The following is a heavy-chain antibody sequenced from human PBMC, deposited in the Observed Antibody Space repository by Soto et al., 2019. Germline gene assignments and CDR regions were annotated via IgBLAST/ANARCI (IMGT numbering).Heavy chain of an antibody. J-gene: IGHJ5*02. Sequence: DVQILESGGGLVEPGGSLRLSCAASGFSVSTYGVTWVRQGPGKGLEWVSGVSGGSGATHYRDSVKGRFTITTDHPENTAYLQMNSLRVEDTAVYYCTRWNGYGDLWGQGILVTVS. D-gene: IGHD1-1*01. V-gene: IGHV3-23*01. CDR2: VSGGSGAT. CDR3: TRWNGYGDL. CDR1: GFSVSTYG.